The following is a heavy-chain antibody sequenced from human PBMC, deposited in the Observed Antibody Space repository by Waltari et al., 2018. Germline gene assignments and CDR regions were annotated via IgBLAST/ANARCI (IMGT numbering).Heavy chain of an antibody. D-gene: IGHD4-17*01. V-gene: IGHV4-34*01. J-gene: IGHJ4*02. CDR3: ARRYLTTVTTEDY. CDR1: GGSFSGYY. Sequence: QVQLQQWGAGLLKPSETLSLTCAVSGGSFSGYYWSWIRQPPGKGLEWIGEINHSGSNNYNPSLKSRVTISVDTSKNQFSLKLSSVTAADTAVYYCARRYLTTVTTEDYWGQGTLVTVSS. CDR2: INHSGSN.